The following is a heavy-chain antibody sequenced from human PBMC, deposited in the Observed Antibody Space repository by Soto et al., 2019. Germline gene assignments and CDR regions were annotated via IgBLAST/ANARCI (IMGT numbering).Heavy chain of an antibody. Sequence: EVQLVESGGGLVQPGRSLRLSCAASGFRFDGYAMNWVRQAPGKGLEWVAGISWNSGLIGYADSVKGRFTISRDNAEKSLFLPMNRLRTEDTASYYCVKDYSSDSTGSHFDYWGQGTLVTVSS. J-gene: IGHJ4*02. CDR1: GFRFDGYA. D-gene: IGHD3-22*01. CDR3: VKDYSSDSTGSHFDY. V-gene: IGHV3-9*01. CDR2: ISWNSGLI.